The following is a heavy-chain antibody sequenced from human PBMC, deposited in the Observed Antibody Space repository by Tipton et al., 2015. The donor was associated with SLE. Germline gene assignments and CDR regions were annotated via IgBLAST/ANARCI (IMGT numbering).Heavy chain of an antibody. D-gene: IGHD4-17*01. Sequence: TLSLTCTVSGGSISSGSYYWSWIRQPAGKGLEWIGYIYTSGSTNYNPSLKSRVTISVDTSKNQFSLKLSSVTAADTAVYYCARDGPQYGDSSDYWGQGTLVTVSS. CDR3: ARDGPQYGDSSDY. J-gene: IGHJ4*02. CDR2: IYTSGST. CDR1: GGSISSGSYY. V-gene: IGHV4-61*09.